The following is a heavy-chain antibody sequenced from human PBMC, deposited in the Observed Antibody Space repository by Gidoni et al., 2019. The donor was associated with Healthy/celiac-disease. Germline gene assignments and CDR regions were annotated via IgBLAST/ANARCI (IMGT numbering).Heavy chain of an antibody. CDR1: GGSISSYY. Sequence: QVQLQESGPGLVKPSETLSLTCTVSGGSISSYYWSWIRQPPGKGLEWIGYTYYSGSTNYNPSLKSRVTRSVDTSKNQFSLKLSSVTAADTAVYYCARGGNGGYVFDYWGQGTLVTVSS. D-gene: IGHD5-12*01. V-gene: IGHV4-59*08. CDR3: ARGGNGGYVFDY. CDR2: TYYSGST. J-gene: IGHJ4*02.